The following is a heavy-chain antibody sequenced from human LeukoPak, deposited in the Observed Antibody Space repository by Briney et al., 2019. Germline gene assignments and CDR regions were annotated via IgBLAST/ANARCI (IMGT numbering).Heavy chain of an antibody. D-gene: IGHD1-26*01. CDR1: GGSISSGGYY. Sequence: SQTLSLTCTVSGGSISSGGYYWSWIRQHPGKGLEWIGYIYYSGSTNYNPSLKSRVTISVDTSKNQFSLKLSSVTAADTAVYYCAAPSVGYYYYGMDVWGQGTTVTVSS. J-gene: IGHJ6*02. CDR3: AAPSVGYYYYGMDV. CDR2: IYYSGST. V-gene: IGHV4-61*08.